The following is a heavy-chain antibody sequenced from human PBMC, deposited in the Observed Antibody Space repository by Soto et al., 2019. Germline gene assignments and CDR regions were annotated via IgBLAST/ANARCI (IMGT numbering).Heavy chain of an antibody. CDR2: INHSGST. V-gene: IGHV4-34*01. D-gene: IGHD3-16*01. Sequence: QVQLQQWGAGLLKPSETLSLTCAVYGGSFSGYYWSWIRQPPGKGLEWIGEINHSGSTNYNPSLKSRITISVDTSKNQFSLKMSSVAAADTAVYSCARGQGAFDYWGQGTLVTVSS. CDR3: ARGQGAFDY. CDR1: GGSFSGYY. J-gene: IGHJ4*02.